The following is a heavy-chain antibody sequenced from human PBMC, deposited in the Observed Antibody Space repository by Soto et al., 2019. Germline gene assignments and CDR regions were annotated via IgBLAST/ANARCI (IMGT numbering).Heavy chain of an antibody. Sequence: EVQLLESGGGFVQPGGSLRLSCAASGFTFTNYALSWVRQAPGKGLEWVSTIGGGSGSTSYADSEKGRFSISRENSKNTLYLQMSSLRAEDTALYYCATRMYSTSWYYFVSWGQGTLVTVSS. CDR1: GFTFTNYA. D-gene: IGHD6-13*01. CDR3: ATRMYSTSWYYFVS. V-gene: IGHV3-23*01. CDR2: IGGGSGST. J-gene: IGHJ4*02.